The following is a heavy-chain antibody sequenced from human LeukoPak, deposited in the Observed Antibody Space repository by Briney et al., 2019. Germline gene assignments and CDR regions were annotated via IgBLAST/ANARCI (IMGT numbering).Heavy chain of an antibody. D-gene: IGHD1/OR15-1a*01. CDR1: GGSVINTNW. J-gene: IGHJ5*02. CDR2: VHLDGRT. CDR3: AIRAREQRDSSPGNWLDP. V-gene: IGHV4-4*02. Sequence: SETLSLTCGVSGGSVINTNWWTWVRQPPGKGLEWIGEVHLDGRTNYNPSLESRLTMSVDVSENQVSLKLTSVTAADTAVYYCAIRAREQRDSSPGNWLDPWGQGTLVTVSS.